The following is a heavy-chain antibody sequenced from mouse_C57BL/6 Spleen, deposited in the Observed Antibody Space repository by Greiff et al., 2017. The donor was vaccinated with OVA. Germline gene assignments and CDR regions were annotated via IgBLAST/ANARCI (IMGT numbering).Heavy chain of an antibody. CDR3: ARHEEGAAWFAY. Sequence: QVQLQQSGPGLVAPSQSLSITCTVSGFSLTSYGVHWVRQPPGKGLEWLVVIWSDGSTTYNSALKSRLSISKDNSKSQVFLKMNSLQTDDTAMYYCARHEEGAAWFAYWGQGTLVTVSA. J-gene: IGHJ3*01. CDR1: GFSLTSYG. V-gene: IGHV2-6-1*01. CDR2: IWSDGST.